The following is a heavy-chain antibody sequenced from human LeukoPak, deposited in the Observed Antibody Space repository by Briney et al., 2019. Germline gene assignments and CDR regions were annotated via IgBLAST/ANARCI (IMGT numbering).Heavy chain of an antibody. V-gene: IGHV3-74*01. Sequence: GGSLRLSCAASGFTFSSYWMHWVRQAPGKGLVWVSRINSDGSSTSYADSVKGRFTISRDNAKNSVYLQMNSLRAEDTAVYYCTRDGQYYGMDVWGQGTTVTVSS. CDR3: TRDGQYYGMDV. CDR2: INSDGSST. CDR1: GFTFSSYW. J-gene: IGHJ6*02.